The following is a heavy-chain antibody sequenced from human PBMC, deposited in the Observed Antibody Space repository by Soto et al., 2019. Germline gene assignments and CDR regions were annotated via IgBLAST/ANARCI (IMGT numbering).Heavy chain of an antibody. V-gene: IGHV1-2*02. D-gene: IGHD5-18*01. CDR2: INPNSGGT. J-gene: IGHJ4*02. CDR1: GYTFTGYY. CDR3: ASPRGYSYDFDY. Sequence: AAEHVSCRASGYTFTGYYMHWVRQAPGQGLEWMGWINPNSGGTNDAQKFQGRVTMTRDTSISTAYMELSRLRSDDTAVYYCASPRGYSYDFDYWGQGTLVTVSS.